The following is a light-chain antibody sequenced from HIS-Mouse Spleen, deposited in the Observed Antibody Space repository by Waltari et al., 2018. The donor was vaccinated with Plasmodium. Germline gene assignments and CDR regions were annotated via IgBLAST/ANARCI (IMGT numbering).Light chain of an antibody. Sequence: EIVMTQSPATLSVSPGERATLSCRASQSVSSNLAWYQQKPGKAPRLLIYGASTRATGIPARFSGSESGTEFTLTVSSLQSEDFAVYCCQQYNNGSFTFGPGTKVDIE. J-gene: IGKJ3*01. CDR3: QQYNNGSFT. CDR2: GAS. V-gene: IGKV3-15*01. CDR1: QSVSSN.